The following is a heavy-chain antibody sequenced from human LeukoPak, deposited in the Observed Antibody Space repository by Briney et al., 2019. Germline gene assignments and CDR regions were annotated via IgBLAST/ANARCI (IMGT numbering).Heavy chain of an antibody. CDR1: NDSINTYS. J-gene: IGHJ5*02. D-gene: IGHD5-18*01. V-gene: IGHV4-4*07. CDR2: IYTTGTT. CDR3: ARGVDTAIVSGGYNFFDP. Sequence: PLETLSLTCTVSNDSINTYSWNWIRQPAGKGLEWIGRIYTTGTTDYNPSLKSRVTMSVDTSKNHFSLKMTSITAADTAVYYCARGVDTAIVSGGYNFFDPWGQGILVTVSS.